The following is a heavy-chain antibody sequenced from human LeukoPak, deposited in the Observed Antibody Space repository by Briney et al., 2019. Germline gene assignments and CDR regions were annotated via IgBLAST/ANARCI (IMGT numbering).Heavy chain of an antibody. CDR2: INPNSGAT. CDR3: AREGAQRLFDY. Sequence: ASVKVSCKASGYTFTGYYMHWVRQAPGQGLAWMGWINPNSGATNYAQKFEGRVTMTRDTSISTAYMDLSRLRSDDTAVYYCAREGAQRLFDYWGQGTLVTVSS. J-gene: IGHJ4*02. D-gene: IGHD1-26*01. V-gene: IGHV1-2*02. CDR1: GYTFTGYY.